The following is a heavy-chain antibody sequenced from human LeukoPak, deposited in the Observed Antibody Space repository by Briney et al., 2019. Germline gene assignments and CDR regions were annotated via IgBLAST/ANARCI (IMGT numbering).Heavy chain of an antibody. D-gene: IGHD3-22*01. J-gene: IGHJ4*02. CDR2: ISYDGSNK. V-gene: IGHV3-30-3*01. CDR1: GFTFSSYA. Sequence: PGGSLRLSCAASGFTFSSYAMHWVRQAPGKGLEWVAVISYDGSNKYYADSVKGRFTISRDNSKNTLYLQMNSLRAEDTAVYYCARQLTYYYDSSGPDYWGQGTLVTVSS. CDR3: ARQLTYYYDSSGPDY.